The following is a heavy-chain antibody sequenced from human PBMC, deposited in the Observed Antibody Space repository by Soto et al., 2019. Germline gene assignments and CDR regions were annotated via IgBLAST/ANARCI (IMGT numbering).Heavy chain of an antibody. D-gene: IGHD3-22*01. Sequence: QVQLVQSGAEVKKPGASVKVSCKASGYTFTSYGISWVRQAPGQGLEWMGWISAYNGNTNYAQKLQGRVTMTTDTATSRAYTELRSLRSDDTAVYYCASLTYYYDSSGYYDYWGQGTLVTVSS. CDR2: ISAYNGNT. CDR3: ASLTYYYDSSGYYDY. CDR1: GYTFTSYG. V-gene: IGHV1-18*01. J-gene: IGHJ4*02.